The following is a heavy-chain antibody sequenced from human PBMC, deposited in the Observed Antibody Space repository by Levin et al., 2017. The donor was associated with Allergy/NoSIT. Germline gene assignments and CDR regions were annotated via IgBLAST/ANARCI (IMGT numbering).Heavy chain of an antibody. CDR1: GFTFSSYA. CDR3: ARSSPYCSSTSCYRGWHYYYGMDV. J-gene: IGHJ6*02. D-gene: IGHD2-2*02. CDR2: ISYDGSNK. V-gene: IGHV3-30*04. Sequence: GGSLRLSCAASGFTFSSYAMHWVRQAPGKGLEWVAVISYDGSNKYYADSVKGRFTISRDNSKNTLYLQMNSLRAEDTAVYYCARSSPYCSSTSCYRGWHYYYGMDVWGQGTTVTVSS.